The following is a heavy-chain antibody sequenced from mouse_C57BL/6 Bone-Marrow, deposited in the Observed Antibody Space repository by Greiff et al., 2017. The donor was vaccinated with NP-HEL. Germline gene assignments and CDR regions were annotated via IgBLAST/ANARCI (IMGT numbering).Heavy chain of an antibody. Sequence: EVQGVESGGGLVQSGRSLRLSCAPSGFTFSDFYMEWVRQAPGKGLEWIAASRNKANDYTTEYSASVKGRFIVSRDTSQSILYLQMNALRAEDTAIYYCARGQTGGYFDYWGQGTTLTVSS. D-gene: IGHD4-1*01. CDR1: GFTFSDFY. CDR3: ARGQTGGYFDY. V-gene: IGHV7-1*01. J-gene: IGHJ2*01. CDR2: SRNKANDYTT.